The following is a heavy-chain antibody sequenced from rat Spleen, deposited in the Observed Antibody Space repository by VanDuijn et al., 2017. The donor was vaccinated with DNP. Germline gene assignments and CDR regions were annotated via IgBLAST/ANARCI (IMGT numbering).Heavy chain of an antibody. V-gene: IGHV5-7*01. CDR1: GFTFSDYA. Sequence: EVQLVESGGGLVQPGRSLKLSCAASGFTFSDYAMAWVRQSPKKGLEWVATIIYDGSSTYYRDSVRGRFTISRDNAKSTLYLQMNSLRSEDTATYYCARLLAGRSYYFDYWGQGVMVTVSS. CDR2: IIYDGSST. CDR3: ARLLAGRSYYFDY. J-gene: IGHJ2*01. D-gene: IGHD1-4*01.